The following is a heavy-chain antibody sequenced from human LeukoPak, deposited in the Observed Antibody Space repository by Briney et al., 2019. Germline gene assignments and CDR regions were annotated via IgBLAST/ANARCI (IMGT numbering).Heavy chain of an antibody. V-gene: IGHV4-34*01. CDR1: GGSFSGYY. CDR2: IKHSGST. Sequence: KPSETLSLTCAVYGGSFSGYYWSWIRQPPGKGLEWIGEIKHSGSTNYNPSLKSRVTISVDTSKNQFSLKLSSVTAADTAVYYCARGGSSSNGVGFDYWGRGTLVTVSS. D-gene: IGHD6-6*01. J-gene: IGHJ4*02. CDR3: ARGGSSSNGVGFDY.